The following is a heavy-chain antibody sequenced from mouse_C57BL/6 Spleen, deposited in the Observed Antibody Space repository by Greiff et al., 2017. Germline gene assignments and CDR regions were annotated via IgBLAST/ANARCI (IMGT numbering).Heavy chain of an antibody. Sequence: EVMLVESGEGLVKPGGSLKLSCAASGFTFSSYAMSWVRQTPEKRLEWVAYISSGGDYIYYADTVKGRFTISRDNARNTLYLQMSSLKSEDTAMYYCTRGGDDYDVGYFDVWGTGTTVTVSS. V-gene: IGHV5-9-1*02. J-gene: IGHJ1*03. CDR2: ISSGGDYI. CDR1: GFTFSSYA. D-gene: IGHD2-4*01. CDR3: TRGGDDYDVGYFDV.